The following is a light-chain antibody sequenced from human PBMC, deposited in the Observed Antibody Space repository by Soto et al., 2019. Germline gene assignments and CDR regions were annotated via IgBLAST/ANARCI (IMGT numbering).Light chain of an antibody. CDR2: EVT. Sequence: QSALTQPASVTGSPGRSITISCTGTSSDVGSYNHVSWYQQYPGTAPRLIIYEVTNRPSGVSDRFSGSKSGSTASLTISGLQPEDDADYYCTSYTVRKSCVFGGGTNLTVL. CDR1: SSDVGSYNH. V-gene: IGLV2-14*01. J-gene: IGLJ3*02. CDR3: TSYTVRKSCV.